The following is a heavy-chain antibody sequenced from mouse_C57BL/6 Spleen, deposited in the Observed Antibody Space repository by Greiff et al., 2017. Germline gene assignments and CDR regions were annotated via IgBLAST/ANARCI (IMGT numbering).Heavy chain of an antibody. Sequence: EVMLVESEGGLVQPGSSMKLSCTASGFTFSDYYMAWVRQVPEKGLEWVANINYDGSSTYYLDSLKSRFIISRDNAKNILYLQMSSLKSEDTATYYCARAGLLRSYYCDYWGQGTTLTVSS. V-gene: IGHV5-16*01. J-gene: IGHJ2*01. CDR2: INYDGSST. CDR1: GFTFSDYY. CDR3: ARAGLLRSYYCDY. D-gene: IGHD1-1*01.